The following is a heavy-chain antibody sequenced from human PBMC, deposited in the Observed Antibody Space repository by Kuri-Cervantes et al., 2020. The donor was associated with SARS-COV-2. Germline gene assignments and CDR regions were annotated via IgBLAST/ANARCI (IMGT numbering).Heavy chain of an antibody. CDR2: ISSSGDTK. V-gene: IGHV3-48*03. CDR1: GFTFSSHQ. D-gene: IGHD3-9*01. Sequence: GESLKISCAASGFTFSSHQMNWVRQAPGKGLEWVSYISSSGDTKYYADSVKGRFTISRDNAKNSLYLQMNSLRAEDTAVYYCARDGNILRYFGSAVDAFDIWGQGTMVTVSS. CDR3: ARDGNILRYFGSAVDAFDI. J-gene: IGHJ3*02.